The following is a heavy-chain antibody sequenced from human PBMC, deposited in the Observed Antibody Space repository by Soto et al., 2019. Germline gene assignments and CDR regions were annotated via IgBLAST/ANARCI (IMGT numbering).Heavy chain of an antibody. Sequence: PGASLKISCKTSGYSFISYWVAWVRQLPGKGLEWMGTFYPGDSTSTYSPSFQGQVTISVDKSISTAYLQLSSLKALDTAMYYCARIIGYCRNNDCSWTFDIWGQGTMVTVS. J-gene: IGHJ3*02. CDR3: ARIIGYCRNNDCSWTFDI. V-gene: IGHV5-51*01. CDR1: GYSFISYW. D-gene: IGHD2-15*01. CDR2: FYPGDSTS.